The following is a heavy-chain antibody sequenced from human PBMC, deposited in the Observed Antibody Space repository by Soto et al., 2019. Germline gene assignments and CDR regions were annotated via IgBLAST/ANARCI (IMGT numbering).Heavy chain of an antibody. J-gene: IGHJ6*02. Sequence: EVQLVESGGGLIQPGRSLRLSCAASGFTFDDYAVHWVRQAPGKGLEWVSGISWNGGTIGYADSVKGRFAISRDNAKNSLYLQMNSLRAEDTALYYCAKDIKTSLPLRPYYYCAMDVWGQGTTVTVSS. V-gene: IGHV3-9*01. CDR2: ISWNGGTI. CDR1: GFTFDDYA. CDR3: AKDIKTSLPLRPYYYCAMDV.